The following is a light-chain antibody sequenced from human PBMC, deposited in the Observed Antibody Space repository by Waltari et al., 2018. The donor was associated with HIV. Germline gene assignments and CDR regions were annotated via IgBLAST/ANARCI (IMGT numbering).Light chain of an antibody. V-gene: IGLV1-51*02. Sequence: QSVLTQPPSVSAAPGQKVTISCSGSNSNIRRNYVAGCQQLPGSVPKILSFENDMLSSACPDRFSGSKAGPSATLVLTGLQTGVEADYDCGTWDSSLSAGVVGGGTKVTVL. CDR2: END. CDR1: NSNIRRNY. J-gene: IGLJ2*01. CDR3: GTWDSSLSAGV.